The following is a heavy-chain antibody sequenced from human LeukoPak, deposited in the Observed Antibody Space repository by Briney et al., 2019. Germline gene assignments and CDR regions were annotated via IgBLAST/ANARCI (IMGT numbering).Heavy chain of an antibody. V-gene: IGHV1-69*05. Sequence: GASVKVSCKASGGTFSSYAISWVRQAPGQGLEWMGGIIPIFGTANYAQKFQGRVTITTDESTSTAYMELSSLRSEDTAVYYCARDLRRYCSSTSCSVNWFDPWGQGTLVTVSS. J-gene: IGHJ5*02. CDR3: ARDLRRYCSSTSCSVNWFDP. CDR2: IIPIFGTA. D-gene: IGHD2-2*01. CDR1: GGTFSSYA.